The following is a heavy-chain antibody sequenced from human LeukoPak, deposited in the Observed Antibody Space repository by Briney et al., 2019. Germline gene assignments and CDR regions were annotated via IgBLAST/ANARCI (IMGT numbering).Heavy chain of an antibody. CDR1: GIIFSDYW. CDR2: IKHDSSEK. J-gene: IGHJ4*02. Sequence: GGSLRLSCAVSGIIFSDYWMSWVRQAPGKGLEWVANIKHDSSEKYYVDSVKGRFTISRDNAKNSLYLQMNSQRAEDTAVYYCVNDLARRGGYWGQGTLVTVSA. V-gene: IGHV3-7*01. D-gene: IGHD3-16*01. CDR3: VNDLARRGGY.